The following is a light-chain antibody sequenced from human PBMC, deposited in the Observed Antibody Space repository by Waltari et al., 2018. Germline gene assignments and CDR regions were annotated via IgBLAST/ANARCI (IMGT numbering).Light chain of an antibody. CDR2: DVT. V-gene: IGLV2-11*01. J-gene: IGLJ3*02. Sequence: QSALTQPRSVSGSLGQSVTISCTGTSTDVGGYNYVSWYQQRPGEAPHLIIYDVTQRPSGVPDRFSGSKSGNAASLTISGLQGEDEADYYCCSYADRFTVILFGAGTKLTVL. CDR3: CSYADRFTVIL. CDR1: STDVGGYNY.